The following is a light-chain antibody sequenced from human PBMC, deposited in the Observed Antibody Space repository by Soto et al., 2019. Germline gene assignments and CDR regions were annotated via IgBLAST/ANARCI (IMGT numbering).Light chain of an antibody. V-gene: IGKV3-20*01. CDR1: QSVSSNY. Sequence: EIVLTQSPGTLSLSPGERVTLSCRASQSVSSNYLAWYQQKPGQAPSLLIFGASSRATGIPDRFSGSGSGADFTLTISRLEPEDFAVYYCQQYGNSPWTFGQGTKVEIK. CDR2: GAS. CDR3: QQYGNSPWT. J-gene: IGKJ1*01.